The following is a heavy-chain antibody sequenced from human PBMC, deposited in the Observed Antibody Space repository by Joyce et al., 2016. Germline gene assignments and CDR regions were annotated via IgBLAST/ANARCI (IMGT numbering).Heavy chain of an antibody. CDR3: ASWQYGTIVY. D-gene: IGHD2-2*01. CDR1: GFTLSDHY. Sequence: EVKMVESGGGLVQPGGSLRLSCVVSGFTLSDHYVDWARQAPGKGLEWGGRTKHKVGNYATEYAASVTGRFTISRDDAKSSVHLQMNSLKTDDTAVYYCASWQYGTIVYRGQGTLVTVSS. CDR2: TKHKVGNYAT. V-gene: IGHV3-72*01. J-gene: IGHJ4*02.